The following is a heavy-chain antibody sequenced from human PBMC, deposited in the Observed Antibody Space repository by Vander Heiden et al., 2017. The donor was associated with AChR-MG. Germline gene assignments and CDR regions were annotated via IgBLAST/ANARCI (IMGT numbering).Heavy chain of an antibody. V-gene: IGHV3-9*01. CDR1: GFTFDDYA. CDR2: ISWNSGSI. CDR3: ANTGGVGVGYFDF. J-gene: IGHJ2*01. Sequence: EVQLVESGGGLVQPGRSLRLSCAASGFTFDDYAMHWVRQAPGKGLEWVSGISWNSGSIGYADSVKGRFTISRDNAKNSLYLQMNSLRAEDTALYYCANTGGVGVGYFDFWGRGTLVTVSS. D-gene: IGHD2-8*02.